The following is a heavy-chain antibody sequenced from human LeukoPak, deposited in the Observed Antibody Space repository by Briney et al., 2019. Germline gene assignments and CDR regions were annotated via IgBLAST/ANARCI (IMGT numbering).Heavy chain of an antibody. D-gene: IGHD2-2*01. V-gene: IGHV1-8*03. CDR2: MNPNSGNT. Sequence: ASVKVSCKASGYTFTSYDINWVRQATGQGLEGMRWMNPNSGNTGYAQKFQGRVTITRNTSISTAYMELSSLRSEDTAVYYCARAKSYCSSTSCYGTYNWFDPWGQGTLVTVSS. CDR3: ARAKSYCSSTSCYGTYNWFDP. J-gene: IGHJ5*02. CDR1: GYTFTSYD.